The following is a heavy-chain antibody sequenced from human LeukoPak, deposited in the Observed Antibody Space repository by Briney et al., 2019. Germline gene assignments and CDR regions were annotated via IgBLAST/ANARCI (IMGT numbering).Heavy chain of an antibody. J-gene: IGHJ6*04. CDR3: AELGITMIGGV. CDR1: GFTFSHAW. V-gene: IGHV3-11*04. CDR2: ISSSGSTI. Sequence: GGSLRLSCAVSGFTFSHAWMSWVRQAPGKGLEWLSYISSSGSTIYYADSVKGRFTMSRDNAKNSLYLQMNSLRAEDTAVYYCAELGITMIGGVWGKGTTVTISS. D-gene: IGHD3-10*02.